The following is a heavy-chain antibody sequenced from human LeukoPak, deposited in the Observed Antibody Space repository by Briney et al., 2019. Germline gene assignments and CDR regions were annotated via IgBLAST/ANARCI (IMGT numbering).Heavy chain of an antibody. V-gene: IGHV1-18*04. D-gene: IGHD5-12*01. CDR2: ISAYNGNT. CDR1: GYHFTSYW. CDR3: ARVSGYDLIDY. J-gene: IGHJ4*02. Sequence: GESLKISCKASGYHFTSYWISWVRQAPGQGLEWMGWISAYNGNTNYAQKLQGRVTMTTDTSTSTAYMELRSLRSDDTAVYYCARVSGYDLIDYWGQGTLVTVSS.